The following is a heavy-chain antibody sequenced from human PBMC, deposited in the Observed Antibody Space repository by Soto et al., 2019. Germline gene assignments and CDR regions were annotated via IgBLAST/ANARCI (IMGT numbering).Heavy chain of an antibody. D-gene: IGHD3-10*01. Sequence: GGSLRLSCAASGFTFSDYYMSWIRQAPGKGLEWVSYISSSGSTIYYADSVKGRFTISRDNAKNSLYLQMNSLRAEDTAVYYCARDRVHGYYGSGTTDVWGKGTTVTVSS. CDR2: ISSSGSTI. V-gene: IGHV3-11*01. CDR1: GFTFSDYY. J-gene: IGHJ6*04. CDR3: ARDRVHGYYGSGTTDV.